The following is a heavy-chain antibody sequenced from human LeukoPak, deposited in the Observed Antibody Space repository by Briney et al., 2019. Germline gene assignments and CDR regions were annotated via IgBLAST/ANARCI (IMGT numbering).Heavy chain of an antibody. D-gene: IGHD1-1*01. CDR2: ISGRGTST. CDR1: GFTVSSNY. CDR3: AKLED. Sequence: GSLRLSCAASGFTVSSNYMSWVRQAPGKGLEWVSSISGRGTSTFYADSVKGRFTISRDNSKNTVYLPLSNLRVADTAVYYCAKLEDWGQGTLVAVSS. J-gene: IGHJ4*02. V-gene: IGHV3-23*05.